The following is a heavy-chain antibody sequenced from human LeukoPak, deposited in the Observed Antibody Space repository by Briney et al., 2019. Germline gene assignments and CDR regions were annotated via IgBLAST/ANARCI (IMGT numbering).Heavy chain of an antibody. CDR3: ARDGGSDSSGYHY. D-gene: IGHD3-22*01. CDR1: GGSISSGDYY. J-gene: IGHJ4*02. V-gene: IGHV4-30-4*08. Sequence: SQTLSLXCTVSGGSISSGDYYWSWIRQPPGKGQEWIGYIYYSGITYYNPSLKSRVAISVDTSKNQFSLKLSSVTAADTAVYYCARDGGSDSSGYHYWGQGTLVTVSS. CDR2: IYYSGIT.